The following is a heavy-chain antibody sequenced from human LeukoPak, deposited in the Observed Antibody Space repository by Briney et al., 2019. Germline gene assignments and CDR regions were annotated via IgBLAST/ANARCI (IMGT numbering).Heavy chain of an antibody. CDR3: TAAEYGSGSYYNYY. Sequence: GGSLRPSCAASGFTFSNARMGWVRQAPGKGLEWVGRIKSKTDGGTSDYAAPVKGRFTISRDDSKNTVYLQMNSLKTEDTAVYYCTAAEYGSGSYYNYYWGQGTLVTVSS. CDR2: IKSKTDGGTS. CDR1: GFTFSNAR. J-gene: IGHJ4*02. D-gene: IGHD3-10*01. V-gene: IGHV3-15*01.